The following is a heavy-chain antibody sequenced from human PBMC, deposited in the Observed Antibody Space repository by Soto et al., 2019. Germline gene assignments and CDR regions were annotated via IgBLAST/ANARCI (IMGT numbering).Heavy chain of an antibody. CDR2: IIPIFGTV. CDR1: GGTFSNYP. V-gene: IGHV1-69*12. D-gene: IGHD5-12*01. J-gene: IGHJ2*01. Sequence: QVQLVQSGAEVKKPGSSVKVSCKASGGTFSNYPISWVRQAPGQGLEWMGGIIPIFGTVNYAQKFQGRVTITADESXRTADRELSSLRSEDTAVYYCARGNHRWLQLWYFDLWGRGTLVTVSS. CDR3: ARGNHRWLQLWYFDL.